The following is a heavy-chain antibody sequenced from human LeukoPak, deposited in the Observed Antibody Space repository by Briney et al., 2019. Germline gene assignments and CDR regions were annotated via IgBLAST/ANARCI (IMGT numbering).Heavy chain of an antibody. CDR2: INPSGGST. V-gene: IGHV1-46*01. Sequence: GASVKVSCKASGYTFTSYYMHWVRQAPGQGLEWMGIINPSGGSTSYAQKFQGRVTMTRDTSTSTVYMELSSLRSEDTAVYYCARLGYCSSTSCYSHYYYGMDAWGQGTTVTVSS. D-gene: IGHD2-2*01. CDR3: ARLGYCSSTSCYSHYYYGMDA. CDR1: GYTFTSYY. J-gene: IGHJ6*02.